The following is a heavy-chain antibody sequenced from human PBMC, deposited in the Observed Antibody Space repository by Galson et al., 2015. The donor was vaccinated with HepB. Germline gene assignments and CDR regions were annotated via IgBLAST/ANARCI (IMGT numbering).Heavy chain of an antibody. CDR2: ISYDGSDK. CDR3: ARDLGSSGPRY. D-gene: IGHD6-19*01. CDR1: GCNFNNYA. J-gene: IGHJ4*02. V-gene: IGHV3-30*14. Sequence: SLRLSCAASGCNFNNYAMHWVRQTPGKGLEWVALISYDGSDKYFADSVKGRFTISRDNSKNTLYLQMNSLRAEDTAVYYCARDLGSSGPRYWGQGTLVTVSS.